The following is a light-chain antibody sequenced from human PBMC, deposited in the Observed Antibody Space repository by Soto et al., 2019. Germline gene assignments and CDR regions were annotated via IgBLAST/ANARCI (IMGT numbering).Light chain of an antibody. CDR1: SSNIGAGYD. J-gene: IGLJ2*01. CDR3: QSYDSSLSGSNVV. Sequence: QSVLPQPPSVSGAPGQRGTISCTGSSSNIGAGYDVHWYQQLPGTAPKLLIYGNSNRPSGVPDRFSGSKSGTSASLAITGLQAEDEADYYCQSYDSSLSGSNVVFGGGTKLTVL. CDR2: GNS. V-gene: IGLV1-40*01.